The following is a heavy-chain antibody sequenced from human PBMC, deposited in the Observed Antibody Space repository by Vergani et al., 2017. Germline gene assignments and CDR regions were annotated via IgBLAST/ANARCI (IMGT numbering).Heavy chain of an antibody. J-gene: IGHJ3*02. CDR3: ATATILKAFDI. CDR2: INPSGGST. D-gene: IGHD2-2*02. Sequence: QVQLVQSGAEVKKPGASVKVSCKASVYTLTSYYMHWVRQAPGQGLEWMGIINPSGGSTSYAQKFKGRVTMTRDTSTSTVYMELSSLRSEDTAVYYCATATILKAFDIWGQGTMVTVSS. V-gene: IGHV1-46*03. CDR1: VYTLTSYY.